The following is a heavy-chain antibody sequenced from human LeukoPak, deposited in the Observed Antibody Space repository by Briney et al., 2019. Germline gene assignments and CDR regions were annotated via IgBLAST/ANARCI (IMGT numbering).Heavy chain of an antibody. D-gene: IGHD6-19*01. CDR1: GFTFSCYV. V-gene: IGHV3-23*01. J-gene: IGHJ4*02. CDR2: ISGSGGST. Sequence: GGSLRLSCVASGFTFSCYVMSWVRQAPGKGLEWVSAISGSGGSTYYADSVKGRFTISRDNSKNTLYLQMNSLRAEDTAVYYCAKTAVANGGDYWGQGTLVTVSS. CDR3: AKTAVANGGDY.